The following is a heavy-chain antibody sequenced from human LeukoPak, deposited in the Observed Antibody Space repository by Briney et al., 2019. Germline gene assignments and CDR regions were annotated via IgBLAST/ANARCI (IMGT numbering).Heavy chain of an antibody. J-gene: IGHJ5*02. CDR2: IYYSGST. V-gene: IGHV4-39*07. D-gene: IGHD3-22*01. CDR3: ARVEDNDSSGYYYVDPGDNWFDP. Sequence: PSETLSLTCTVSGGSISSSSYYWGWIRQPPGKGLEWIGSIYYSGSTYYNPSLKSRVTISVDTSKNQFSLKLSSVTAADTAVYYCARVEDNDSSGYYYVDPGDNWFDPWGQGTLVTVSS. CDR1: GGSISSSSYY.